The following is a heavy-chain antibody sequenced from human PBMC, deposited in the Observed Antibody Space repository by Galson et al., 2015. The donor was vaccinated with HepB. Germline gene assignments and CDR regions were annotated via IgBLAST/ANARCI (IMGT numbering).Heavy chain of an antibody. V-gene: IGHV3-30*18. CDR3: AKVRSIAAAGTPFSYYYYYMDV. CDR1: GFTFSSYG. J-gene: IGHJ6*03. Sequence: SLRLSCAASGFTFSSYGMHWVRQAPGKGLEWVAVISYDGSNKYYADSVKDRFTISRDNSKNTLYLQMNSLRAEDTAVYYCAKVRSIAAAGTPFSYYYYYMDVWGKGTTVTVSS. D-gene: IGHD6-13*01. CDR2: ISYDGSNK.